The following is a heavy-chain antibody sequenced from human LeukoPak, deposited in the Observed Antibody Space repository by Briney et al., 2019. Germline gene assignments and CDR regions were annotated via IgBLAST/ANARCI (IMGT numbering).Heavy chain of an antibody. D-gene: IGHD3-9*01. CDR1: GGSISSYY. CDR3: ARHRYDILTGYFNWFDP. CDR2: IYYSGST. J-gene: IGHJ5*02. V-gene: IGHV4-59*08. Sequence: KTSETLSLTCTVSGGSISSYYWSWIRHPPGKGLEWIGYIYYSGSTNYNPSLKSRVTISVDTSKNQFSLKLSSVTAADTAVYYCARHRYDILTGYFNWFDPWGQGTLVTVSS.